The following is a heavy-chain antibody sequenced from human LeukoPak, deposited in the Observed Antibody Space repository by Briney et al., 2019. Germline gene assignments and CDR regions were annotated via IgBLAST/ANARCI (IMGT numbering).Heavy chain of an antibody. Sequence: GASVKVSCKASGGTFSSYSISWVRQAPGQGLEWMGGIIPIFDTTNYAQKFQGRVTITADKSTSTAYMELSSLRSEDTAVYYCARTRYDSSGYYFRWFDPWGQGTLVTVSS. CDR3: ARTRYDSSGYYFRWFDP. CDR1: GGTFSSYS. CDR2: IIPIFDTT. V-gene: IGHV1-69*06. J-gene: IGHJ5*02. D-gene: IGHD3-22*01.